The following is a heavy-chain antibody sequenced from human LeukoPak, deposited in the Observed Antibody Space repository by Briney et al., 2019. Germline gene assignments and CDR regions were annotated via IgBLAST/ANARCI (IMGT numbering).Heavy chain of an antibody. CDR2: IRSNAYGGTT. D-gene: IGHD6-19*01. V-gene: IGHV3-49*03. J-gene: IGHJ4*02. Sequence: SLSLSCTVSGFSFGGYSVSWLRQPPGKGLEWVGFIRSNAYGGTTEYAASVTGRFTISRDYSKSIAYLQMNSLKTEDTAMYYCSRGGGSGRYYFDYWGQGTLVTVSA. CDR1: GFSFGGYS. CDR3: SRGGGSGRYYFDY.